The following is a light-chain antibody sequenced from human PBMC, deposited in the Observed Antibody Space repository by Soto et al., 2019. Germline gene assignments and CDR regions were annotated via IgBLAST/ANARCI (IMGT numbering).Light chain of an antibody. Sequence: AIRMTQSPSSLSASTGYRVTITCRASQGISSYLAWYQQKPGKAPTLMIYAASTLQSGVPSRFSGSGSGTDFTLTISCLQSEDFANYYCQQYYSYPITFGQGTRLEIK. CDR3: QQYYSYPIT. J-gene: IGKJ5*01. CDR2: AAS. V-gene: IGKV1-8*01. CDR1: QGISSY.